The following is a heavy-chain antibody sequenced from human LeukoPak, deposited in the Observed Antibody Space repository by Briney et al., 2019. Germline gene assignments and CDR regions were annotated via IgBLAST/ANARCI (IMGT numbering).Heavy chain of an antibody. Sequence: GGSLRLSCAASGFTFSSYGMTWVRQAPGKGLEWVSYISSSSSTIYYADSVKGRFTISRDNAKNSLYLQLNSLRAEDTAVYYCARGVSSGWSYYFDYWGQGTLVTVSS. CDR2: ISSSSSTI. V-gene: IGHV3-48*01. D-gene: IGHD6-19*01. J-gene: IGHJ4*02. CDR1: GFTFSSYG. CDR3: ARGVSSGWSYYFDY.